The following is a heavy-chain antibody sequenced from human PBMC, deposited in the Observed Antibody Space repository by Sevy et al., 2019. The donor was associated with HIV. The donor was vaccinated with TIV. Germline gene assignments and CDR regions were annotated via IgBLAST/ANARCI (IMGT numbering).Heavy chain of an antibody. CDR2: IKSKTDGGTT. J-gene: IGHJ6*03. CDR1: GFTFSNAW. D-gene: IGHD1-26*01. Sequence: GGSLRLSCAASGFTFSNAWMSWVRQAPGKGLEWVGRIKSKTDGGTTDYAAPVKGRFTISRDDSKTTLYLQMNSLKTENTAVYYCTTGVGATTSYYSYSMDVWGKGTTVTVSS. CDR3: TTGVGATTSYYSYSMDV. V-gene: IGHV3-15*01.